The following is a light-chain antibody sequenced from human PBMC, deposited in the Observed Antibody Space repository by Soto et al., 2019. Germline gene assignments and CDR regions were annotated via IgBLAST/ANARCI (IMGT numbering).Light chain of an antibody. J-gene: IGKJ4*01. CDR3: QQGSNWPPGLT. Sequence: EIVMTQSPATLSVSPGERATLSCRASQSVSINLAWYQQKPGQAPRLLIYGASTRATGIPARFSGSGSGTDFTLTISSLEPEDFAVYYCQQGSNWPPGLTFGGGTKVDIK. CDR1: QSVSIN. CDR2: GAS. V-gene: IGKV3-15*01.